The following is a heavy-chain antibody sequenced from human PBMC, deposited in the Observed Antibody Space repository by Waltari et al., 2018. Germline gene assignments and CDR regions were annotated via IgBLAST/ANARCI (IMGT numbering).Heavy chain of an antibody. CDR3: ARTNEEWLDYYFYYYLDV. V-gene: IGHV3-11*04. CDR1: GFTFGDYY. CDR2: ITNSGETV. D-gene: IGHD5-12*01. J-gene: IGHJ6*03. Sequence: QERLVESGGGLVKPGGSLRLSCAASGFTFGDYYMSWIRQSPGKGLEWISYITNSGETVYYSDSARGRFTVSRDNARNSLYLHMTSLRAEDTAVYYCARTNEEWLDYYFYYYLDVWGRGTAVTVS.